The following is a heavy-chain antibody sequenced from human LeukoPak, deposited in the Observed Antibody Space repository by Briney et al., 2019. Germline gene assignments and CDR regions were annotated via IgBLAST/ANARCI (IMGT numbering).Heavy chain of an antibody. CDR1: GFTFSSYW. CDR3: ARALRIAVAGASDFDY. Sequence: GGSLRLSCAASGFTFSSYWMHWVRQAPGKGLVWVSRINSDGSSTSYADSVKGRFTISRDNAKNTLYLQMNSLRAEDTAVYYCARALRIAVAGASDFDYWGRGTLVTVSS. D-gene: IGHD6-19*01. V-gene: IGHV3-74*01. CDR2: INSDGSST. J-gene: IGHJ4*02.